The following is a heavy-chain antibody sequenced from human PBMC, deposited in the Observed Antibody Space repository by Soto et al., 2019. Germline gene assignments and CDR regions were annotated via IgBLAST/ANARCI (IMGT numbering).Heavy chain of an antibody. CDR2: IKSRADGGTT. D-gene: IGHD1-26*01. CDR1: GFTFSNAW. V-gene: IGHV3-15*01. Sequence: EVQLVESGGGLVKPGGSLRLSCAASGFTFSNAWMNWVRQAPGKGLEWVGRIKSRADGGTTEYAAPVKGRFTISRDNSKNTLYLQMNSLRAEDTAVYYCASDLGAPLTAGFDYWGQGTLVTVSS. CDR3: ASDLGAPLTAGFDY. J-gene: IGHJ4*02.